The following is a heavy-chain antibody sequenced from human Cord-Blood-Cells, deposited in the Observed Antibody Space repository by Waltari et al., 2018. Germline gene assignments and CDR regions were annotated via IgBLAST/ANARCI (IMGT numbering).Heavy chain of an antibody. CDR2: IYYSWST. J-gene: IGHJ2*01. Sequence: QLQLQESGPGLVKPSETLSLTCTVSGGSIRSSSYYWGWIRQPPGKGLEWIGSIYYSWSTYYNPSLKSRVTISVDTSKNQFSLKLSSVTAADTAVYYCARLDGKIFPGEKPSEWYFDLWGRGTLVTVSS. CDR3: ARLDGKIFPGEKPSEWYFDL. CDR1: GGSIRSSSYY. V-gene: IGHV4-39*01.